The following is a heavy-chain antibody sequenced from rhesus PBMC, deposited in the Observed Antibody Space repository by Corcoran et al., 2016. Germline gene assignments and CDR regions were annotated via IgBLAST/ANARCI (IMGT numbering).Heavy chain of an antibody. CDR2: ISGSSGST. V-gene: IGHV4-65*01. Sequence: QVQLQESGPGLLKPSETMSLTCAVSGASISSSTWCRWVRQPPGEWTEWIGYISGSSGSTDYNPSLKSRVTISTDTSKNQFSLKLSSVTAADTAVYYCARDSPAYCSGGVCFDYWGQGVLVTVSS. CDR1: GASISSSTW. CDR3: ARDSPAYCSGGVCFDY. J-gene: IGHJ4*01. D-gene: IGHD2-39*02.